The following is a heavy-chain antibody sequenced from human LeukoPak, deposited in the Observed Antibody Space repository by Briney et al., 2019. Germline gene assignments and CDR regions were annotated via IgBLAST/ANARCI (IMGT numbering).Heavy chain of an antibody. D-gene: IGHD6-19*01. CDR1: GFTFSSYA. V-gene: IGHV3-30*04. CDR2: ISYDGSNK. Sequence: GGSLRLSCAASGFTFSSYAMHWVRQAPGKGLEWVAVISYDGSNKYYADSVKGRFTISRDNSKNTLYLQMNSLRAEDTAVYYCAREFSSARVYWGQGTLVTVSS. J-gene: IGHJ4*02. CDR3: AREFSSARVY.